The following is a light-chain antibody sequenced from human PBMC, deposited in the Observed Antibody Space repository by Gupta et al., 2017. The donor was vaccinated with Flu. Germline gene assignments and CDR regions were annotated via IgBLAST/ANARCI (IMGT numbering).Light chain of an antibody. CDR1: SSNIGNNY. V-gene: IGLV1-47*01. J-gene: IGLJ3*02. CDR2: RND. CDR3: AAWDDRLRGRL. Sequence: QGVTIACFGGSSNIGNNYVYWYNQLQGQEPKRRSYRNDQRPSGVPDRGSGSKSGNSESLDISGLRSEDESNSGAAWDDRLRGRLFGGGTKLTVL.